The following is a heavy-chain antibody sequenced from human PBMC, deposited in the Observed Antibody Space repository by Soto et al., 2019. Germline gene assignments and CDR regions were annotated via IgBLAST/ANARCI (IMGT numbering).Heavy chain of an antibody. Sequence: LRLSCAASGFTFISYWMHWVRQAPGKGLVWVSRINSDGSSTSYADSVKGRFTISRDNAKNTLYLQMNSLRAEDTAVYYCAREKEGYCSSTSCYTRGSFGYWGQGTLVTVSS. J-gene: IGHJ4*02. V-gene: IGHV3-74*01. D-gene: IGHD2-2*02. CDR2: INSDGSST. CDR3: AREKEGYCSSTSCYTRGSFGY. CDR1: GFTFISYW.